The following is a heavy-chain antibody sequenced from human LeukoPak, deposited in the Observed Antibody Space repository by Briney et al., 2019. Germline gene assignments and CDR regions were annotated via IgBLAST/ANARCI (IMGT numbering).Heavy chain of an antibody. CDR2: ISGSGGST. CDR3: ARGPYYYGSGSYRY. Sequence: PGGSLKLSCAASGFTFSSYAMSWVRQAPGKGLEWVSAISGSGGSTYYADSVKGRFTISRDNSKNTLYLQMNSLRAEDTAVYYCARGPYYYGSGSYRYWGQGTLVTVSS. D-gene: IGHD3-10*01. J-gene: IGHJ4*02. CDR1: GFTFSSYA. V-gene: IGHV3-23*01.